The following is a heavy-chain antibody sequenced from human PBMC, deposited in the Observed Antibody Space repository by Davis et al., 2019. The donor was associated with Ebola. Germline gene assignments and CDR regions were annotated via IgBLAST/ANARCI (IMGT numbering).Heavy chain of an antibody. CDR1: GGSISSYY. CDR2: IYYSGST. CDR3: ARDGRYYYDSSGYYNSWYFDY. J-gene: IGHJ4*02. D-gene: IGHD3-22*01. V-gene: IGHV4-59*01. Sequence: MPSATLSLTCTVSGGSISSYYWSWIRQPPGKGLEWIGYIYYSGSTNYNPSLKSRVTISVDTSKNQFSLKLSSVTAADTAVYYCARDGRYYYDSSGYYNSWYFDYWGQGTLVTVSS.